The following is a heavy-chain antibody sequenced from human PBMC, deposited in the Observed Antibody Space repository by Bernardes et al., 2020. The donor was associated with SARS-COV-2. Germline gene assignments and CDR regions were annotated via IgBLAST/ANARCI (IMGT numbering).Heavy chain of an antibody. Sequence: GGSLRLSCAASGFSFSTSWVHWVRQTPGKGLVWVSRINSDGSVIDYADSVKGRFTISRDNATNTLYLQMNSLRADDTAVDYCARADQFYFEYWGQGTLVTVSS. CDR3: ARADQFYFEY. CDR1: GFSFSTSW. V-gene: IGHV3-74*01. CDR2: INSDGSVI. D-gene: IGHD2-2*01. J-gene: IGHJ4*02.